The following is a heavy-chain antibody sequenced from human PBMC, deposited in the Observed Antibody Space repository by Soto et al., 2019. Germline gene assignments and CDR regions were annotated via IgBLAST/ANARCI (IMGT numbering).Heavy chain of an antibody. D-gene: IGHD5-12*01. CDR1: GFTVSNNY. Sequence: GGSLRLSCAASGFTVSNNYMSWVRQPPGKGLEWVSVLCSGGNTYYADSVKGRFTISRDNSKNTLYLQMSSLRADDTAVYYCARFQRGSNSGPDYWGQGTLVTVSS. CDR2: LCSGGNT. V-gene: IGHV3-53*01. CDR3: ARFQRGSNSGPDY. J-gene: IGHJ4*02.